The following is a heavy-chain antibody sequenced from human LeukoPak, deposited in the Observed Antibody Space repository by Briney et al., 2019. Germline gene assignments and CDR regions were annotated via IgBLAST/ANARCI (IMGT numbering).Heavy chain of an antibody. D-gene: IGHD3-9*01. Sequence: TGGSLRLSCAASGFAVSSNYMSWVRQAPGKGLEWVSVIYSGGSTYYADSVKGRFTIYRDNSKNTLYLQMNSLRAEDTAVYYCARDSHSPLPAGYDILTGLDAFDIWGQGTMVTVSS. CDR3: ARDSHSPLPAGYDILTGLDAFDI. J-gene: IGHJ3*02. CDR2: IYSGGST. CDR1: GFAVSSNY. V-gene: IGHV3-66*01.